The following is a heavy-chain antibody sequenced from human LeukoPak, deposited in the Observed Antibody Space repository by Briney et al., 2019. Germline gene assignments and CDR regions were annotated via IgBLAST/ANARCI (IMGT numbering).Heavy chain of an antibody. CDR3: ARGFTTSGPCDY. Sequence: PSETLSLTCAVYGGSFSGYYWSWIRQPPGKGLEWIGEINHSGSTNYNPSLKSRVTISVDTSKNQFSLKLSSVTAADTAVYYCARGFTTSGPCDYWGQGTLFSVSS. CDR1: GGSFSGYY. CDR2: INHSGST. D-gene: IGHD3-3*01. J-gene: IGHJ4*02. V-gene: IGHV4-34*01.